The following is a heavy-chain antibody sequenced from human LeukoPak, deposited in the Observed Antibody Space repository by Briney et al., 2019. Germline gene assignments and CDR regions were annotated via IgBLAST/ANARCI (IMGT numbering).Heavy chain of an antibody. J-gene: IGHJ5*02. D-gene: IGHD3-10*02. CDR2: IWYDGSNK. V-gene: IGHV3-33*01. CDR3: ARDVFGGLAGWFDP. Sequence: PGGSLRLSCAASGFTFSSYGMHWVRQAPGKGLEWVAVIWYDGSNKYYADSVKGRFTISRDNSKNTLYLQMNSLRAEDTAVYYCARDVFGGLAGWFDPWGQGTLVTVSS. CDR1: GFTFSSYG.